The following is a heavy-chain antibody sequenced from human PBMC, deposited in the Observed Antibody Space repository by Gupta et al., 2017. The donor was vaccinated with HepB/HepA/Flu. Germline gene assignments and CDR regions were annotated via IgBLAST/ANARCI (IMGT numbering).Heavy chain of an antibody. D-gene: IGHD3-10*01. CDR1: GFTFSSYG. CDR2: ISYDGSNK. CDR3: AKAWGSGRNYYYGMDV. Sequence: QVQLVESGGGVVQPGRSLRLSCAASGFTFSSYGMHWVRQAPGKGLEGVAVISYDGSNKYYADSVKGRFTISRDNSKNTLYLQMNSLRAEDTAVYYCAKAWGSGRNYYYGMDVWGQGTTVAVSS. V-gene: IGHV3-30*18. J-gene: IGHJ6*02.